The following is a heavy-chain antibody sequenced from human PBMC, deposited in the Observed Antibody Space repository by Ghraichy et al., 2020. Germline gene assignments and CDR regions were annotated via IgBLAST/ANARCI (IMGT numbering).Heavy chain of an antibody. D-gene: IGHD3-22*01. Sequence: SQTLSLTCTVSGGSISSYYWSWIRQPAGKGLEWIGRIYTSGSTNYNPSLKSRVTMSVDTSKNQFSLKLSSVTAADTAVYYCARVYYYDSSGYYLDYWGQGTLVTVSS. CDR1: GGSISSYY. V-gene: IGHV4-4*07. CDR2: IYTSGST. CDR3: ARVYYYDSSGYYLDY. J-gene: IGHJ4*02.